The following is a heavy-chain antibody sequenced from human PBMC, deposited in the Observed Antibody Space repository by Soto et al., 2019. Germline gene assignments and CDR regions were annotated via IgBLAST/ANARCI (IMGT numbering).Heavy chain of an antibody. V-gene: IGHV3-66*01. Sequence: GGSLRLSCVATGFTVDSNYISWVRQAPGKGLEWVAVMYSGGTTHYTDSVKDRFTVSRDTSRNTLYLQMNSLRLEDTAVYYCAREGRGNWFDPWGQGTLVTVSS. CDR1: GFTVDSNY. CDR2: MYSGGTT. CDR3: AREGRGNWFDP. D-gene: IGHD3-16*01. J-gene: IGHJ5*02.